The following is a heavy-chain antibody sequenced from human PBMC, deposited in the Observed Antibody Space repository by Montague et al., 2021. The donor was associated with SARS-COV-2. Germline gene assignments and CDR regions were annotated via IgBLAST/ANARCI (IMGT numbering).Heavy chain of an antibody. J-gene: IGHJ6*02. Sequence: SETLSLTCAVYGGSFSGYYWSWIRQPPGKWLEWIGEINHSGSTNYNPSLKSRVTISVDTSKNQFSLKLSSVTAADTAVYYCARGSWHIVVVTAIRDGYYGMDVWGQGTTVTVSS. CDR2: INHSGST. V-gene: IGHV4-34*01. CDR1: GGSFSGYY. D-gene: IGHD2-21*02. CDR3: ARGSWHIVVVTAIRDGYYGMDV.